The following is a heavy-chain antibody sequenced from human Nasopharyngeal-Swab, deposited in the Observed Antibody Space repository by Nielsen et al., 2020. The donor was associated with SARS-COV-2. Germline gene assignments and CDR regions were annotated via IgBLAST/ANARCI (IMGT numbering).Heavy chain of an antibody. CDR2: INPDGSVR. J-gene: IGHJ4*02. CDR3: AAAGSYRFDN. Sequence: GGSLRLSCAASGFPSTNSWVRCVRQAPGEVLVWVARINPDGSVRNYADSVKGRFTISRDNAMSTLYLQLNNLRSEDTAVYYCAAAGSYRFDNWGQGTLLTVSS. D-gene: IGHD3-10*01. CDR1: GFPSTNSW. V-gene: IGHV3-74*01.